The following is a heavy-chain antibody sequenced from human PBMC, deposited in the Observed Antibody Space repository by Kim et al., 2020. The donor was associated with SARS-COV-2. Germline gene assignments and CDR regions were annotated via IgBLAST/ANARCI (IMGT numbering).Heavy chain of an antibody. CDR2: T. J-gene: IGHJ4*02. Sequence: TYYTPSLKCRLSISMDRSRNRFSLTLTSVTAADTAVYYCARGPYSDYFDYWGQGTLVAVSS. V-gene: IGHV4-30-2*01. D-gene: IGHD4-4*01. CDR3: ARGPYSDYFDY.